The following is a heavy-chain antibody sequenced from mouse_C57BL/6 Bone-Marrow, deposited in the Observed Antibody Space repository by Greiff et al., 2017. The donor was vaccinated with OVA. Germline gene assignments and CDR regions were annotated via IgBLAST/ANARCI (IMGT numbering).Heavy chain of an antibody. CDR3: ARESTTVVDWYFDV. CDR2: ISDGGSYT. CDR1: GFTFSSYA. J-gene: IGHJ1*03. D-gene: IGHD1-1*01. Sequence: DVKLVESGGGLVKPGGSLKLSCAASGFTFSSYAMSWVRQTPEKRLEWVATISDGGSYTYYPDNVKGRFTISRDNAKNNLYLQMSHLKSEDTAMYYCARESTTVVDWYFDVWGTGTTVTVSS. V-gene: IGHV5-4*01.